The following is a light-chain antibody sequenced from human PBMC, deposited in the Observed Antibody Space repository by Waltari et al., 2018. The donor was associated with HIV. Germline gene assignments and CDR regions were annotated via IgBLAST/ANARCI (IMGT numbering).Light chain of an antibody. Sequence: QSALTHPPSASGPPGQSVTLSYTGTSRHVAPYAYASLYQQNPAKATRLIIDEVKKRPPGVPDRFSGSKSGNTASLTVSGLQAEDEADYYCTSYAGSNNLVIFGGGTKVTVL. CDR2: EVK. V-gene: IGLV2-8*01. CDR3: TSYAGSNNLVI. CDR1: SRHVAPYAY. J-gene: IGLJ2*01.